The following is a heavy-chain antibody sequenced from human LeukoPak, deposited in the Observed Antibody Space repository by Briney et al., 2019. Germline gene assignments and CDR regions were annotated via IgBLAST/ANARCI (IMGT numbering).Heavy chain of an antibody. CDR1: GFTFSSYS. CDR3: AREGGGVLRFLEWSVDY. D-gene: IGHD3-3*01. CDR2: ISSSSSYI. J-gene: IGHJ4*02. Sequence: GGSLRLSCAASGFTFSSYSMNWVRQAPGKGLEWVSSISSSSSYIYYADSVKGRFTISRDNAKNSLYLQMNSLRAEDTAVYYWAREGGGVLRFLEWSVDYWGQGTLVTVSS. V-gene: IGHV3-21*01.